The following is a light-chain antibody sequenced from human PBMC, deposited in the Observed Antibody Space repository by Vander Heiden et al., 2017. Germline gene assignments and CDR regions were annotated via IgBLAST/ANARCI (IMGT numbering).Light chain of an antibody. CDR2: GRN. V-gene: IGLV3-19*01. J-gene: IGLJ1*01. Sequence: VQTVKITSQGECSINYLSNWDQREPGQAPVLVMYGRNNRPSGSPDRFSGSDSGNTASLTITGAQSEDEADYYCNSRDSSGNQFVFGGGTKVTVL. CDR3: NSRDSSGNQFV. CDR1: CSINYL.